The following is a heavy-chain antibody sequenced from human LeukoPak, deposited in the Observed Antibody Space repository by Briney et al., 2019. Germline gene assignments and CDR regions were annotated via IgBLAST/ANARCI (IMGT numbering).Heavy chain of an antibody. Sequence: GGSLRLSCAVSGLTFSNYAMSWVRQAPGKGLEWVSAISDSGGRTYYADSVKGRFTISRDNSKNTLYLQMNNLRAEDTAVYYCARDRMVYAIWGQGTLVTVPS. CDR1: GLTFSNYA. V-gene: IGHV3-23*01. D-gene: IGHD2-8*01. CDR2: ISDSGGRT. CDR3: ARDRMVYAI. J-gene: IGHJ4*02.